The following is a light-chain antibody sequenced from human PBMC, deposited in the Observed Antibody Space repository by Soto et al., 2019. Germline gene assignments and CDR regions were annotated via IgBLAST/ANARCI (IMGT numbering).Light chain of an antibody. Sequence: DIQMTQSPSSLSASVGDRVSITCQASQDISNSINWYQHKVGKAPKPLISASSNLEAGVPSRFSGNGSGTDFTLTINSLQPEDIATYYCQQYGDLITFGQGTRLEI. CDR3: QQYGDLIT. V-gene: IGKV1-33*01. J-gene: IGKJ5*01. CDR1: QDISNS. CDR2: ASS.